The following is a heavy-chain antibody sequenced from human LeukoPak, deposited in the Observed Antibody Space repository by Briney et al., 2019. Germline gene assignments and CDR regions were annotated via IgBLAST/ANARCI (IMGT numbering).Heavy chain of an antibody. J-gene: IGHJ4*02. CDR3: ATYRQVLLPFES. D-gene: IGHD2-8*02. CDR2: ISSNGSFI. V-gene: IGHV3-11*01. CDR1: GFTFSDYY. Sequence: GGSLRLSCAASGFTFSDYYMNWIRQAPGKGLEWVSYISSNGSFIYYADSVKGRFTISRDNAKNSLYLQMNSLRAEDTAIYYCATYRQVLLPFESWGQGTLVTVSS.